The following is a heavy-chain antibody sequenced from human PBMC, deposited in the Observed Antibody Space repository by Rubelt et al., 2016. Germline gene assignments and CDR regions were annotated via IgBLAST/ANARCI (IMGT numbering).Heavy chain of an antibody. CDR2: IYYTGET. CDR1: GGSISSINHF. D-gene: IGHD2-15*01. CDR3: ARLPCSGCSCLYWYVDL. V-gene: IGHV4-39*01. J-gene: IGHJ2*01. Sequence: QLQESGPGLVKPSETLSLTCTVSGGSISSINHFWGWLRQPPGKELEWFGSIYYTGETYYNPSLKRRVTMSVDPSTNQFSLTRKSGVAADTAACVCARLPCSGCSCLYWYVDLWGRGTLVTVSS.